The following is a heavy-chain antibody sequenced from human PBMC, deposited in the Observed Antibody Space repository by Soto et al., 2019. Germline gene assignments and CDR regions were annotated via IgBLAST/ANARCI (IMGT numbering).Heavy chain of an antibody. V-gene: IGHV1-69*06. D-gene: IGHD1-1*01. CDR1: GGTFSNYA. Sequence: QVQLVQSGAEVKKPGSSVKVSCRASGGTFSNYATSWVRQAPGQGLEWMGGIIPLFGTANYVQKFQGRVTITADKSTSTAYMELNSLRSEDTAVYYCARGSTTNWYFDLWGRGTLVTVSS. CDR3: ARGSTTNWYFDL. CDR2: IIPLFGTA. J-gene: IGHJ2*01.